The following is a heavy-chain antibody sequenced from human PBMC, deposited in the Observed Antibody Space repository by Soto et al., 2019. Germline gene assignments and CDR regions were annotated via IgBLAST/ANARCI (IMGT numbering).Heavy chain of an antibody. J-gene: IGHJ4*02. Sequence: EVQLLESGGGLVQPGGSLRLSCAASGFTFSSYAMSWVRQAPGKGLEWVSAISGSGGSTYYADSVKGRFTISRDNSKNPLYLQMNSLRAEDTAVYYCAKVLRYFDWSIGYWGQGTLVTVSS. CDR3: AKVLRYFDWSIGY. CDR2: ISGSGGST. D-gene: IGHD3-9*01. CDR1: GFTFSSYA. V-gene: IGHV3-23*01.